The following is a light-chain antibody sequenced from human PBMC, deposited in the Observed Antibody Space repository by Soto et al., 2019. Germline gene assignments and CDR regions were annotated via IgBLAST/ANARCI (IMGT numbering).Light chain of an antibody. J-gene: IGLJ1*01. CDR3: YSYAGTYTFG. V-gene: IGLV2-11*01. CDR1: AVGVGGHNY. Sequence: QSALTQPRSVSGSPGQSATISCTGTAVGVGGHNYVSWDKQHHGKAPKLLIYDVTEQPSGVPDRFSGSKSGRTASLTISGLQTEDEADYYCYSYAGTYTFGFGTGTKGTVL. CDR2: DVT.